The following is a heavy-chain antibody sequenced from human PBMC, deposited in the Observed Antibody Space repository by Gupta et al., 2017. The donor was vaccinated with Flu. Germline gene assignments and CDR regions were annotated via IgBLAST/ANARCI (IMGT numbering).Heavy chain of an antibody. V-gene: IGHV1-3*01. CDR3: ARAPGYNWFDL. Sequence: AQLVQSGAEVKKPGASVKVTCKASGYTFSNHAVHWMRQAPGHRLEWMGWITGGYDNTKYSQKFQGRVTITRDTSASTAYMELSSLRFEDTAVYYCARAPGYNWFDLWGQGTLVTVSS. D-gene: IGHD5-12*01. CDR1: GYTFSNHA. J-gene: IGHJ5*02. CDR2: ITGGYDNT.